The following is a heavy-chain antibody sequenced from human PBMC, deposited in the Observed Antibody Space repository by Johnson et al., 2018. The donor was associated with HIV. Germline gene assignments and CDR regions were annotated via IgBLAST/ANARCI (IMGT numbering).Heavy chain of an antibody. CDR1: GFIFSSYG. CDR2: IRYDGDNK. J-gene: IGHJ3*02. Sequence: QVQLVESGGGVVQPGGSLRLSCAASGFIFSSYGMHWVRQAPGKGPEWVSYIRYDGDNKYYVDSVKGRFTISRDNSKNTLYLQMNNLRAEDTAVYYCAKVHMYYDILTGYGAFDIWGQGTMVTVSS. V-gene: IGHV3-30*02. CDR3: AKVHMYYDILTGYGAFDI. D-gene: IGHD3-9*01.